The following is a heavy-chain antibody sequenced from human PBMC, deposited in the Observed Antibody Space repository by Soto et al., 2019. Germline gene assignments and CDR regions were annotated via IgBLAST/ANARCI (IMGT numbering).Heavy chain of an antibody. CDR3: ARIQDGYCGGDCYLFDY. J-gene: IGHJ4*02. CDR1: GFSLSNARMG. CDR2: IFSNDEK. V-gene: IGHV2-26*01. Sequence: QVTLKESGPVLVKPTETLTLTCTVSGFSLSNARMGVSWIRQPPGKALEWLAHIFSNDEKSYSTSLKSRLTISKDTSKSQVVLTMTNMDPVDTATYYCARIQDGYCGGDCYLFDYWGQGTLVTVSS. D-gene: IGHD2-21*02.